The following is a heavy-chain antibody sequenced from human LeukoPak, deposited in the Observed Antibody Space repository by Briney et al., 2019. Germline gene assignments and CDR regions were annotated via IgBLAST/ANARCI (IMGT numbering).Heavy chain of an antibody. CDR3: ARDRLDSSSWPYYFDY. V-gene: IGHV3-7*01. CDR1: GFTVSSNY. CDR2: IKEDGSEK. Sequence: PGGSLRLSCEASGFTVSSNYMNWVRQAPGKGLECVANIKEDGSEKYYVDSVKGRFTISRDNSKNTLHLQMNSLRAEDTAVYYCARDRLDSSSWPYYFDYWGQGTLVTVSS. J-gene: IGHJ4*02. D-gene: IGHD6-13*01.